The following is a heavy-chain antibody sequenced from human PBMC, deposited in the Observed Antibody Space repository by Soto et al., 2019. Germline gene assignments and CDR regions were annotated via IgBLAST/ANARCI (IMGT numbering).Heavy chain of an antibody. CDR3: PRGHYYDPYNWFDP. CDR1: GGSVSSSSYY. D-gene: IGHD3-22*01. V-gene: IGHV4-61*01. J-gene: IGHJ5*02. Sequence: QVQLQESGPGLVKPPETLSLICTVSGGSVSSSSYYWSWIRQPPGKGLEWIGYIYNSGSTNYNPSLKSRVTISIDTSKNQFSLKLSSVTAADTAMYYCPRGHYYDPYNWFDPWGQGTLVTISS. CDR2: IYNSGST.